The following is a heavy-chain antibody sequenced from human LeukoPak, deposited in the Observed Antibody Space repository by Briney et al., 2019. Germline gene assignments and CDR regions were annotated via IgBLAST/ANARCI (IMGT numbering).Heavy chain of an antibody. V-gene: IGHV3-23*01. CDR3: AKDSSSSGVDFDY. Sequence: GSLRLSSAVSGFTSSIYAMGTVRPAPGERLEWVSNISCSGVGTFYADSVKGRFTISRDNSKYTLYLQMNSLRAEDTAVYYCAKDSSSSGVDFDYWGQGTLATVSS. CDR1: GFTSSIYA. CDR2: ISCSGVGT. J-gene: IGHJ4*02. D-gene: IGHD6-6*01.